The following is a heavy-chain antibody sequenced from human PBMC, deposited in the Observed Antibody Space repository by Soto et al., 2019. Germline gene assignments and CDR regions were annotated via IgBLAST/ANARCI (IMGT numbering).Heavy chain of an antibody. J-gene: IGHJ4*02. CDR3: ASARWDY. CDR2: VSHSGST. Sequence: SETLSLTCAVSGGSFSANWWSWIRQPPGKGLEWIGEVSHSGSTNYSPSLKSRVTILVDTSKNQFSLRLSSVTVADTAVYYCASARWDYWGQGTLVTVSS. CDR1: GGSFSANW. V-gene: IGHV4-34*01.